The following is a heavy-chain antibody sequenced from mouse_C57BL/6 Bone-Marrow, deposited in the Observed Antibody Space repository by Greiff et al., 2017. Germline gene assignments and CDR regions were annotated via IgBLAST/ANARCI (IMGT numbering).Heavy chain of an antibody. J-gene: IGHJ1*03. CDR2: IYPSDSET. D-gene: IGHD1-1*01. CDR3: ARLGTTVEGNWYFDV. V-gene: IGHV1-61*01. Sequence: QVQLQQPGAELVRPGSSVKLSCKASGYTFTSYWMDWVKQRPGQGLEWIGNIYPSDSETHYNQKFKDKATLTVDKSSSTAYMQLSSLTSEDSAVYYCARLGTTVEGNWYFDVWGTGTTVTVAS. CDR1: GYTFTSYW.